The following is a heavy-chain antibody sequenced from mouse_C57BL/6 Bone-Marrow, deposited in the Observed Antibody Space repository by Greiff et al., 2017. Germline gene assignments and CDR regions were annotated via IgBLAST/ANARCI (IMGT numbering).Heavy chain of an antibody. CDR2: IDPSDSYT. D-gene: IGHD1-1*01. Sequence: QVQLQQPGAELVMPGASVKLSCKASGYTFTSYWMHWVKQRPGQGLEWIGEIDPSDSYTNYNQKFKGKSTLTVDKSSSPAYMQLSSLTSEDSAVYYCARESGSPYAMDYWGQGTSVTVSS. CDR3: ARESGSPYAMDY. CDR1: GYTFTSYW. V-gene: IGHV1-69*01. J-gene: IGHJ4*01.